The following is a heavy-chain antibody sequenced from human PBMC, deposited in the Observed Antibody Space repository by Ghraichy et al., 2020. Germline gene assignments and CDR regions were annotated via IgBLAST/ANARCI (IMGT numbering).Heavy chain of an antibody. V-gene: IGHV4-34*01. D-gene: IGHD2-2*01. CDR2: INHSGST. Sequence: SETLSLTCAVYGGSFSGYYWSWIRPPPGKGREWNGEINHSGSTNYNPSLKSRVTISVDTPTNQFSLTLSSVTAADTAVYYCARGPRTHIVVVPAAINCFDPWGQGTLVTVSS. J-gene: IGHJ5*02. CDR3: ARGPRTHIVVVPAAINCFDP. CDR1: GGSFSGYY.